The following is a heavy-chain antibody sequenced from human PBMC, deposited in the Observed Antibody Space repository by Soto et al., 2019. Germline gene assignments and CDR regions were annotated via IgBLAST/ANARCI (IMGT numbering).Heavy chain of an antibody. CDR3: ARTQCSSTSCWVDYYYYGMDV. Sequence: VGSLRLSCAASGFTFSSYAMHWVRQAPGKGLEWVAVISYDGSNKYYADSVKGRFTISRDNSKNTLYLQMNSLRAEDTAVYYCARTQCSSTSCWVDYYYYGMDVWGQGTTVTVSS. CDR1: GFTFSSYA. J-gene: IGHJ6*02. V-gene: IGHV3-30-3*01. D-gene: IGHD2-2*01. CDR2: ISYDGSNK.